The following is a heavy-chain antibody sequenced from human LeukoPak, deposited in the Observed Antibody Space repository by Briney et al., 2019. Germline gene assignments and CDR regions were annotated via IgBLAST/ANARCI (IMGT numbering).Heavy chain of an antibody. Sequence: ASVKVSCKASGYTFTNYNMHWVRQAPGQGLEWMGIINPSGGSTNYAQNFQGRVTMTRDTSTSTVYMELSSLRSEDTAVYYCARAKEYYYDSSGYSDAFDIWGQGTMVTVSS. CDR1: GYTFTNYN. J-gene: IGHJ3*02. CDR3: ARAKEYYYDSSGYSDAFDI. CDR2: INPSGGST. V-gene: IGHV1-46*01. D-gene: IGHD3-22*01.